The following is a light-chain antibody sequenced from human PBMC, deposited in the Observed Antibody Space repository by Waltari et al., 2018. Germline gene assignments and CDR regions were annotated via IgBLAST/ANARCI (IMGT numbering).Light chain of an antibody. J-gene: IGLJ2*01. CDR2: GNT. V-gene: IGLV1-40*01. Sequence: SVLTQPPSLSGPPGQRVALSCPRSRPNIGPGPDVHWHQGLPGTAPKPPIYGNTNRPSWVPERFFRSKSGMEAALATTWLQAEDEADYYCKSFDVRLRGRVICGEGTRVTV. CDR3: KSFDVRLRGRVI. CDR1: RPNIGPGPD.